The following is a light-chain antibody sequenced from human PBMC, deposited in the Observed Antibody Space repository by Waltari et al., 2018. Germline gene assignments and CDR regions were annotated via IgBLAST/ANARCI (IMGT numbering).Light chain of an antibody. V-gene: IGKV3-20*01. Sequence: IVLTQFPGTLSLSPGERATLPCRASESFINTYLAWYQQKPGQAPRLLSYAASTRAPGTPDRFSGSESGTDFTLTISRLEPEDVAVYFCQLYSSSLYTFGQGTKLEIK. CDR2: AAS. CDR3: QLYSSSLYT. CDR1: ESFINTY. J-gene: IGKJ2*01.